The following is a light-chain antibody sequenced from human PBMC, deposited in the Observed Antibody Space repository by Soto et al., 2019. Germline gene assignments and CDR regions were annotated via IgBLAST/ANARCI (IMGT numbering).Light chain of an antibody. CDR1: SSDIGTYNL. CDR2: EVS. CDR3: SSYTKTSPADV. V-gene: IGLV2-14*01. Sequence: QSALTQPASVSGSPGQSITISCTGSSSDIGTYNLVSWYQQQPGKAPRLVIYEVSGRPSGVSVRFSGSKSGNTASLTISGLQVDDEGDYYCSSYTKTSPADVFGTGTKLTVL. J-gene: IGLJ1*01.